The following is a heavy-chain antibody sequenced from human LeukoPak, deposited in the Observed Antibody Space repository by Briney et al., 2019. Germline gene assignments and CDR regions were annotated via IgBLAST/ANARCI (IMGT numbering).Heavy chain of an antibody. D-gene: IGHD1-26*01. CDR1: GFTFSSYG. CDR2: ISSSSSTI. Sequence: PGGTLRLSCAASGFTFSSYGMSWVRQAPGKGLEWVSYISSSSSTIYYADSVKGRFTISRDNAKNSLYLQMNSLRAEDTAVYYCAREFSGSNYGFPFDYWGQGTLVTVSS. J-gene: IGHJ4*02. V-gene: IGHV3-48*01. CDR3: AREFSGSNYGFPFDY.